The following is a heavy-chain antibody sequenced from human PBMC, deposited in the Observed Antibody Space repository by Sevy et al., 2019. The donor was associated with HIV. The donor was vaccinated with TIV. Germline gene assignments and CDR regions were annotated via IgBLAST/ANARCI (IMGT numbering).Heavy chain of an antibody. CDR1: GFTFSSYW. D-gene: IGHD2-21*01. CDR2: IKQDGSEK. V-gene: IGHV3-7*03. CDR3: ARYCGGDCYGGYDYGMDV. Sequence: GGSLRLSCAASGFTFSSYWMSWVRQAPGKGLEWVANIKQDGSEKYYVDSVKGRFTISRDNAKNSLYLQMNSLRAEDTAVYYCARYCGGDCYGGYDYGMDVWGQGTTVTVSS. J-gene: IGHJ6*02.